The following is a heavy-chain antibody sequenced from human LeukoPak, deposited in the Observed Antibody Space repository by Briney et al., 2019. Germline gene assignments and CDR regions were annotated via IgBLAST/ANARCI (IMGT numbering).Heavy chain of an antibody. CDR1: GFTFSSYA. Sequence: GRSLRLSCAASGFTFSSYAMHWVRQAPGKGLEWVAVISYDGSNKYYADSVKGRFTISRDNSKNTLYLQMNSLRAEDTAVYYCARDLGGGWYDYVWGSYRYPFAFDYWGQGTLVTVSS. V-gene: IGHV3-30*04. CDR3: ARDLGGGWYDYVWGSYRYPFAFDY. J-gene: IGHJ4*02. CDR2: ISYDGSNK. D-gene: IGHD3-16*02.